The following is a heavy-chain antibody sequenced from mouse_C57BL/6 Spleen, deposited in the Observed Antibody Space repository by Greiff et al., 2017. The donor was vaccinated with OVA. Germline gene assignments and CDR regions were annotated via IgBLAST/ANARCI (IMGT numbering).Heavy chain of an antibody. CDR1: GFTFSSYA. Sequence: EVKLVESGAGLVKPGGSLKLSCAASGFTFSSYAMSWVRQTPEKRLEWVAYISSGGDYIYYADTVKGRFTISRDNARNTLYLQMSSLKSEDTAMYYCTREKYYSNYVWFAYWGQGTLVTVSA. D-gene: IGHD2-5*01. CDR3: TREKYYSNYVWFAY. J-gene: IGHJ3*01. CDR2: ISSGGDYI. V-gene: IGHV5-9-1*02.